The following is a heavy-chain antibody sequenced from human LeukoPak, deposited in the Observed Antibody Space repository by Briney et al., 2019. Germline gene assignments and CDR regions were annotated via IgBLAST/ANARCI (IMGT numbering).Heavy chain of an antibody. Sequence: GGSLRLSCAASGFTFSNYVMSWGRQAPGKGLEWVSTISGSVGTTYYADSLKGRFTISSNNSRNTLYMQMNSLRAEDTAVYYCAKDRPYYYGSGSIFDYWGQGTPVTVSS. CDR1: GFTFSNYV. D-gene: IGHD3-10*01. CDR3: AKDRPYYYGSGSIFDY. J-gene: IGHJ4*02. CDR2: ISGSVGTT. V-gene: IGHV3-23*01.